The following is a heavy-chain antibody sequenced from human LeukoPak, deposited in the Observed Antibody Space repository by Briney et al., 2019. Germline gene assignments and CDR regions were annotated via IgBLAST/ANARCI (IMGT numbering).Heavy chain of an antibody. Sequence: PSQTLSLTCTVSGGSISSGSYYWSWIRQPAGKGLEWIGRIYTSGSTNYNPSLKSRVTISVDTSKNQFSLKLSSVTAADTAVYYCARVGGEYSSSWYPKIDYWGQGTLVTVSS. CDR1: GGSISSGSYY. D-gene: IGHD6-13*01. J-gene: IGHJ4*02. V-gene: IGHV4-61*02. CDR3: ARVGGEYSSSWYPKIDY. CDR2: IYTSGST.